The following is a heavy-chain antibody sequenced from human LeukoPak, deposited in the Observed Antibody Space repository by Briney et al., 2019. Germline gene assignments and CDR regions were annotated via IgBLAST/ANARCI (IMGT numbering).Heavy chain of an antibody. CDR3: ARNRDGYNSFDY. CDR1: GGSISSGGYY. D-gene: IGHD5-24*01. J-gene: IGHJ4*02. V-gene: IGHV4-30-2*01. CDR2: FFQSGST. Sequence: SETLSLTCTVSGGSISSGGYYWSWIRQPPGKGLELIGYFFQSGSTYYNPSLKSRVTISVDRSKNHFSLKLSSVTAADTAVYYCARNRDGYNSFDYWGQGTLVTVSS.